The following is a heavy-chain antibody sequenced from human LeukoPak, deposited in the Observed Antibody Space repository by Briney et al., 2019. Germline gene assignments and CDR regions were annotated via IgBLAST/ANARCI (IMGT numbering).Heavy chain of an antibody. CDR1: GDSISSDY. V-gene: IGHV4-59*08. J-gene: IGHJ5*02. Sequence: SETLSLTCTVSGDSISSDYLSWMRQPPGKGLEWIGYINYSGITNYNPSLKSRVTISVDTSKHQFSLKLSSVTAADTAVYYCARHRPGERRFDPWGQGTLVTVSS. CDR2: INYSGIT. CDR3: ARHRPGERRFDP. D-gene: IGHD3-16*01.